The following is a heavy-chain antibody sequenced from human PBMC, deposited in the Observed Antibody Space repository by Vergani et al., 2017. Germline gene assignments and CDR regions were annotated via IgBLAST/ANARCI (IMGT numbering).Heavy chain of an antibody. CDR3: AGYCSGCSCYSGGPNWFDP. CDR2: ISSSRSYT. Sequence: QVQLVESGGGLVKPGGSLRLSCAASGFTFSDYYMSWIRQAPGKGLEWVSYISSSRSYTNYADSVKGRFTISRDNAKNSLYLQMNSLRAEETAVYYCAGYCSGCSCYSGGPNWFDPWGQGTLVTVSS. V-gene: IGHV3-11*06. J-gene: IGHJ5*02. CDR1: GFTFSDYY. D-gene: IGHD2-15*01.